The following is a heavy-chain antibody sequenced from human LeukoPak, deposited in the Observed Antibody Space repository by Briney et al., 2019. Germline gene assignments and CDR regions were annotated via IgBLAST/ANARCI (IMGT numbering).Heavy chain of an antibody. J-gene: IGHJ4*02. Sequence: ASVKVSCKASGGTFSSYAISWVRQAPGQGLKWMGRIIPILGIANYAQKFQGRVTITADKSTSTAYMELSSLRSEDTAVYYCARAVSVSGYYYWGQGTLVTVSS. D-gene: IGHD3-22*01. CDR1: GGTFSSYA. V-gene: IGHV1-69*04. CDR2: IIPILGIA. CDR3: ARAVSVSGYYY.